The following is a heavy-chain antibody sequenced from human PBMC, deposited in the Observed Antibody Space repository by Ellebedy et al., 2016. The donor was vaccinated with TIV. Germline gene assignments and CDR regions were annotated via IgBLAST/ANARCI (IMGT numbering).Heavy chain of an antibody. Sequence: GESLKISXAAPGFTFSSYGMHWVRQAPGKGLEWVAVISYDGSNKYYADSVKGRFTISRDNSKNTLYLQMNSLRAEDTAVYYCAKAGIAVAGPTFDYWGQGTLVTVSS. D-gene: IGHD6-19*01. J-gene: IGHJ4*02. CDR2: ISYDGSNK. CDR3: AKAGIAVAGPTFDY. V-gene: IGHV3-30*18. CDR1: GFTFSSYG.